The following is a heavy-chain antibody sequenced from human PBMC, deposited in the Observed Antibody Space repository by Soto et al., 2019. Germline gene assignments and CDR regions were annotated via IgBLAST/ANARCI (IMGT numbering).Heavy chain of an antibody. Sequence: ASVKVSCKASGYTFTGYYMHWVRQAPGQGLELMGWIDPNSGGTNYAQKFLGMVTMTRDTSISTAYMEVTSLNSDDTAVYYCARDPSGVSAQLNWFDPWGQGTLVTVSS. D-gene: IGHD3-10*01. CDR2: IDPNSGGT. V-gene: IGHV1-2*02. J-gene: IGHJ5*02. CDR1: GYTFTGYY. CDR3: ARDPSGVSAQLNWFDP.